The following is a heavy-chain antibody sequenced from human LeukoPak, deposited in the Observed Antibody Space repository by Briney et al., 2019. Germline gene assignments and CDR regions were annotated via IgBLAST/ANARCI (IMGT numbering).Heavy chain of an antibody. Sequence: SETLSLTCTVSGGSISSGDYYWSWIRQPPGKGLEWIGYIYYSGSTYYNPSLKSRVTISVDTSKNQFSLKLSSVTAADTAVYYCARADLWFGYGAFDIWGQGTMVTVSS. CDR2: IYYSGST. CDR3: ARADLWFGYGAFDI. CDR1: GGSISSGDYY. D-gene: IGHD5-12*01. V-gene: IGHV4-30-4*01. J-gene: IGHJ3*02.